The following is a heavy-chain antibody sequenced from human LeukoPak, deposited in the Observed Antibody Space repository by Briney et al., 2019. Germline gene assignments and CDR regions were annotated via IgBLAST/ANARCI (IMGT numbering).Heavy chain of an antibody. CDR1: GFTFSSYG. J-gene: IGHJ4*02. Sequence: GGSLRLSCAASGFTFSSYGMHWVRQAPGKGLEWVAYIQYDGSNEQYADSVKGRFSISRDSSKNILYLQMNSLRAEDTAVYYCVADFDYWGQGTLVTVSS. CDR3: VADFDY. CDR2: IQYDGSNE. V-gene: IGHV3-30*02.